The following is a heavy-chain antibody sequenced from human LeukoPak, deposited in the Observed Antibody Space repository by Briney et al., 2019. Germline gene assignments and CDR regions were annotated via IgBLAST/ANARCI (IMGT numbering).Heavy chain of an antibody. CDR1: GFTFGTYW. V-gene: IGHV3-74*01. Sequence: PGGSLRLSCGASGFTFGTYWMHWVRHAPGKGLVWVSGINSDGGTTTYADSVKGRFTISRDNAKNTLYLQMNNLRAEDTAVYYCARSSRDGYNLIDYMDVWGQGTTVTVSS. CDR2: INSDGGTT. D-gene: IGHD5-24*01. J-gene: IGHJ6*03. CDR3: ARSSRDGYNLIDYMDV.